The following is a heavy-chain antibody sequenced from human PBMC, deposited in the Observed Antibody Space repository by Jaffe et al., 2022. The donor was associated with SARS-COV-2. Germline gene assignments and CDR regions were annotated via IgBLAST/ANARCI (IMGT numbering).Heavy chain of an antibody. D-gene: IGHD3-10*01. CDR2: ISGSGGST. CDR1: GFTFSSYA. V-gene: IGHV3-23*01. J-gene: IGHJ3*02. CDR3: AKSGGIISIDI. Sequence: EVQLLESGGGLVQPGGSLRLSCAASGFTFSSYAMNWVRQAPGKGLEWVSGISGSGGSTYYADSVKGRFTMSRDNSKNTLYLQMNSLRADDTAVYYCAKSGGIISIDIRGQGTMVTVSS.